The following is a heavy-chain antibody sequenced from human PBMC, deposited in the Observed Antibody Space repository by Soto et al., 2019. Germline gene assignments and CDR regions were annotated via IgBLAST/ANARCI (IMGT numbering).Heavy chain of an antibody. Sequence: ASVKVSCKASGYTFTGYYMHWVRQAPGQGLEWMGWINPNSGGTNYAQKFQGWVTMTRDTSISTAYMELSRLRSDDTAVYYCARAANYYGSGSYYMAPFDYWGQGTLVTVSS. CDR3: ARAANYYGSGSYYMAPFDY. CDR1: GYTFTGYY. J-gene: IGHJ4*02. V-gene: IGHV1-2*04. CDR2: INPNSGGT. D-gene: IGHD3-10*01.